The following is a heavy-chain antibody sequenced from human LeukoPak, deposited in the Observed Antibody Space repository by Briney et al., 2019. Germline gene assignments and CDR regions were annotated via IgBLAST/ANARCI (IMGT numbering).Heavy chain of an antibody. CDR2: ILYDGSQK. J-gene: IGHJ3*02. CDR3: ARDDALGDNALDI. V-gene: IGHV3-33*01. Sequence: GVSLRLFCAASGFIFSRYGTHWVRQAPGRGLEGGAVILYDGSQKKYAESVKGRFTISRDNTKNTLFLQMNSPRDEATAVYSCARDDALGDNALDIWGQGTMVTVSS. CDR1: GFIFSRYG. D-gene: IGHD3-16*01.